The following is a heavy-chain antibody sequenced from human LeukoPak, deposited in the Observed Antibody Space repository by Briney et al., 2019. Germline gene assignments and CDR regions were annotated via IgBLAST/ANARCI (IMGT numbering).Heavy chain of an antibody. CDR3: ARTITPAAPFDF. Sequence: VSVKVSCKASGYTFISYYVHWVRQAPGHRLEGMGIINPSGGTTNYAQKFQGRVTMTRDTSTSTVYMALSSLRSEDTGVYYCARTITPAAPFDFWVQGTLVTVCS. J-gene: IGHJ4*02. D-gene: IGHD2-2*01. CDR2: INPSGGTT. V-gene: IGHV1-46*01. CDR1: GYTFISYY.